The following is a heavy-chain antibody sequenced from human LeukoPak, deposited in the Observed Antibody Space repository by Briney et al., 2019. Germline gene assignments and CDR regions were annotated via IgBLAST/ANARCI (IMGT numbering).Heavy chain of an antibody. D-gene: IGHD3-10*01. V-gene: IGHV4-34*01. Sequence: PSETLSLTCAVYGGSFSGYYWSWIRQPPGKGLEWIGEINHSGSTNYNPSLKSRVTISVDTSKNQFSLKLSSVTAVDTAVYYCAREGQYYYGSGSYSRHRLFDYWGQGTLVTVSS. CDR3: AREGQYYYGSGSYSRHRLFDY. CDR2: INHSGST. J-gene: IGHJ4*02. CDR1: GGSFSGYY.